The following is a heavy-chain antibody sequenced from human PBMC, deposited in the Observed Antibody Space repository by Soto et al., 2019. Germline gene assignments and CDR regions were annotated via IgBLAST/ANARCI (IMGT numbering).Heavy chain of an antibody. CDR2: TSAYNGNT. D-gene: IGHD6-19*01. CDR3: ARRQWLVGSNFYGMDV. V-gene: IGHV1-18*01. Sequence: QVQLVQSGAEVKKPGASVKVSCKASGYTFTSYGISWVRQAPGQGLEWMGWTSAYNGNTNYAQKLQGSVTMTTDTSTSTADMELRRLRSDDTAAYYWARRQWLVGSNFYGMDVCGPGTPVSGSS. J-gene: IGHJ6*02. CDR1: GYTFTSYG.